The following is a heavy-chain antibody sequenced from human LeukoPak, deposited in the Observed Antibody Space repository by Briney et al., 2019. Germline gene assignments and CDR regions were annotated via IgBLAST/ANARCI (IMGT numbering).Heavy chain of an antibody. D-gene: IGHD2-15*01. CDR3: ARRAGSYSHSYDY. CDR1: GFTFSSYE. J-gene: IGHJ4*02. Sequence: GGSLRLSCAASGFTFSSYEMNWVREAPGKGLEWVSAISGSGGSTYYADSVRGRFIISKDNSKNTLYLQMNSLRAEDTAVYYCARRAGSYSHSYDYWGQGTLVTVSS. CDR2: ISGSGGST. V-gene: IGHV3-23*01.